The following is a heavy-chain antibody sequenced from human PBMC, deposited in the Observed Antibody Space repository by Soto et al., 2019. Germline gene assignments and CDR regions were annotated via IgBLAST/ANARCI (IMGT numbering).Heavy chain of an antibody. V-gene: IGHV3-23*01. Sequence: GGSLRLSCAASGFTFSDYAMNWVRQAPGKGLEWVSTIIGSGGSTYYADSVKGRFTISRDNSKNTLYLQMNSLRAEDTAVYYCATMEYSSSGCYYGMDVWGQGTTVTVSS. J-gene: IGHJ6*02. D-gene: IGHD6-6*01. CDR3: ATMEYSSSGCYYGMDV. CDR1: GFTFSDYA. CDR2: IIGSGGST.